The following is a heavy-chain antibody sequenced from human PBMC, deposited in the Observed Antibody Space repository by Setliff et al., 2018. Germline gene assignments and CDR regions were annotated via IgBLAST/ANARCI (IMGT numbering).Heavy chain of an antibody. CDR3: AASRAYTGAVEEWFLPKTFDF. CDR1: GDSISNYY. D-gene: IGHD3-10*01. V-gene: IGHV4-4*07. Sequence: SETLSLTCTVSGDSISNYYWNWIRQPAGKGLEWIGRIYVTESTKYNPSLKSRVTSSIDTSKNQFSLKLSSVTAADAALYYCAASRAYTGAVEEWFLPKTFDFWGQGSPVTVSS. CDR2: IYVTEST. J-gene: IGHJ4*02.